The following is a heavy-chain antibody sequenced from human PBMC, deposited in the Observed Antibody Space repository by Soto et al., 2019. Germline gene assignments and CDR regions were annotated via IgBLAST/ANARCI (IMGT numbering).Heavy chain of an antibody. Sequence: VQLVQSGAEVKKPGASVKVSCKTSGYIFTGYYLHWVRQAPGQGLEWMGYINPKTGGTKYAQKFQGRVSVTRDPFISPAYMELSGLRSDDTAVYYCARDPRGGDYSDSGVYYFTGGNWFDPWGQGILVTVSS. J-gene: IGHJ5*02. D-gene: IGHD3-22*01. CDR1: GYIFTGYY. CDR3: ARDPRGGDYSDSGVYYFTGGNWFDP. V-gene: IGHV1-2*02. CDR2: INPKTGGT.